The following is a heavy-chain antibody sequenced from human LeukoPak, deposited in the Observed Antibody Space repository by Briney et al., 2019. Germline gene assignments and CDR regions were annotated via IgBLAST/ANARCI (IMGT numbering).Heavy chain of an antibody. V-gene: IGHV4-34*01. CDR3: ARAGDIVVVVAATPGMDV. J-gene: IGHJ6*02. CDR2: INHSGST. D-gene: IGHD2-15*01. Sequence: ASETLSLTCAVYGGSSSGYYWSWIRQPPGKGLEWIGEINHSGSTNYNPSLKSRVTISVDTSKNQFSLKLSSVTAADTAVYYCARAGDIVVVVAATPGMDVWGQGTTVTVSS. CDR1: GGSSSGYY.